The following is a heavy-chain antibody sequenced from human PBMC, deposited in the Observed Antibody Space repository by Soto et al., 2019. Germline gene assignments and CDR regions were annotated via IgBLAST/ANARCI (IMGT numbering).Heavy chain of an antibody. D-gene: IGHD2-2*01. Sequence: QVQLVQSGAEVKKPGASVKVSCKASGYTFTSYGISWVRQAPGQGLEWMGWISAYNGNTNYAQKLQGRVTMTTDTSTSTAYMELWSLRSDDTAVYYCARVRGDIVVVPAATPYYYYGMDVWGQGTTVTVSS. CDR2: ISAYNGNT. J-gene: IGHJ6*02. V-gene: IGHV1-18*01. CDR1: GYTFTSYG. CDR3: ARVRGDIVVVPAATPYYYYGMDV.